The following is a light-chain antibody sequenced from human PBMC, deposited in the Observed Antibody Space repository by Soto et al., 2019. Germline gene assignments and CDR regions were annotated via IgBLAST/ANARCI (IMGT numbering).Light chain of an antibody. Sequence: QSVLTQPPSASGTPGQWFTISCSGSSSNIGSYFVYWYQQLPGTAPKLLIYRNNQRPSGVPDRFSGAKSGTSASLAISGLRSEDEADYYWAAWDDSLSGWVFGGGTKLTVL. V-gene: IGLV1-47*01. CDR2: RNN. J-gene: IGLJ3*02. CDR3: AAWDDSLSGWV. CDR1: SSNIGSYF.